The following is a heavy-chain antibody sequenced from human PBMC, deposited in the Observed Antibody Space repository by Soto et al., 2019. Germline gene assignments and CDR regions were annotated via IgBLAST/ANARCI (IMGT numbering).Heavy chain of an antibody. D-gene: IGHD3-10*01. Sequence: QVQLVQSGAEVRKPAASVKVSCKASGYTFSNYGLSWVRQAPGQGLEWMGWISDYNGNTHYAQKFQGRLIMTTDTPTRTAYVELRSLTSDETAVYFCAREGYYSGSGTYSPPRYYGMDVWGQGTTVTVSS. CDR1: GYTFSNYG. J-gene: IGHJ6*02. V-gene: IGHV1-18*01. CDR2: ISDYNGNT. CDR3: AREGYYSGSGTYSPPRYYGMDV.